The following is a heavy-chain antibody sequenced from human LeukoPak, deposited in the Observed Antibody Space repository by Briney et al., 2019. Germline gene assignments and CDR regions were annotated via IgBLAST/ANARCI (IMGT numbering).Heavy chain of an antibody. CDR1: GFTFSSYG. D-gene: IGHD2-8*02. V-gene: IGHV3-33*01. Sequence: GGSLRLSCAASGFTFSSYGMHWVRQAPGKGLEWVAGIWYDGSNKYYADSVKGRFTISRDNSKNTLYLQMNSLRAEDTAVYYCARDRLVSTLAYGMDVWGQGTTVTVSS. J-gene: IGHJ6*02. CDR2: IWYDGSNK. CDR3: ARDRLVSTLAYGMDV.